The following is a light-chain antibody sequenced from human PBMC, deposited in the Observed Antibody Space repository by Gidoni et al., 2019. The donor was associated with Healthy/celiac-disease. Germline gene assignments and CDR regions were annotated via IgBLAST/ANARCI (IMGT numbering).Light chain of an antibody. CDR3: AAWDDSLNGWV. Sequence: QSVLTQPPSASGTPGQRVTISCSGSSSNIGSNTVNWSQQLPGTAPNLLIYSNNQRPSGVPDRFSGSKSGTSASLAISGLQSEDEADYYCAAWDDSLNGWVFGGGTKLTVL. CDR2: SNN. CDR1: SSNIGSNT. V-gene: IGLV1-44*01. J-gene: IGLJ3*02.